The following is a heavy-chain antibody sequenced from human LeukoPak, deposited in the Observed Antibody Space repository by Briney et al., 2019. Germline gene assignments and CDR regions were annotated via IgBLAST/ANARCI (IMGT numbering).Heavy chain of an antibody. J-gene: IGHJ4*02. D-gene: IGHD2-21*02. CDR1: GGTFSSYA. CDR3: ARVNCGGDCYSFGY. V-gene: IGHV1-69*05. Sequence: GASVKVSCKASGGTFSSYAISWVRQAPGQGLEWMGRIIPIFGTANYAQKFQGRVTITTDESTSTAYMELSSLRSEDTAVYYCARVNCGGDCYSFGYWGQGTLVTVSS. CDR2: IIPIFGTA.